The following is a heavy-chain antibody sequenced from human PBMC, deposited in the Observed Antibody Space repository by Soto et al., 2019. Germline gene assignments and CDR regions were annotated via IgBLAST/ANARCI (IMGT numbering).Heavy chain of an antibody. CDR1: GFTFSNYW. Sequence: EVQLVESGGGSVQPGGSLRLSCAASGFTFSNYWLHWVRQGPGKGLVWVSRIKGDGGITNYADSVKGRFTISRDNAKSTLYLQMNSLSAEDTAVYYCALCDGGYSYGYSFWGQGSLVTVSS. CDR2: IKGDGGIT. V-gene: IGHV3-74*01. J-gene: IGHJ4*02. CDR3: ALCDGGYSYGYSF. D-gene: IGHD5-18*01.